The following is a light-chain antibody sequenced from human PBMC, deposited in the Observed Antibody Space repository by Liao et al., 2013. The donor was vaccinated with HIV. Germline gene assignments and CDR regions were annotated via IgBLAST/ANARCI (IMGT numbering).Light chain of an antibody. CDR1: KLGDTY. V-gene: IGLV3-1*01. CDR3: QAWDSSIYVV. J-gene: IGLJ2*01. Sequence: SYELTQPPSVSVSPGQTASITYSGDKLGDTYAFWYRQKPGQSPVLIIYQDTKRPSGIPERFSGSNSGNTAALTISGTQTMDEADYYCQAWDSSIYVVFGGGTKLTVL. CDR2: QDT.